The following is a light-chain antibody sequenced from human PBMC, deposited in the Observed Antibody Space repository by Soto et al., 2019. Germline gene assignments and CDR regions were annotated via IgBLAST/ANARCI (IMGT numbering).Light chain of an antibody. Sequence: QSVLTQPASVSGSPGQSITISCTGTSSDVGSYNYVSWYQQPPGKAPKLMIYEVRNRPSGVSDRFSGSKSGKTASLTIFGLQAEDEADYYCSSYTTSTTQVFGGGTKLTVL. CDR3: SSYTTSTTQV. V-gene: IGLV2-14*01. J-gene: IGLJ2*01. CDR1: SSDVGSYNY. CDR2: EVR.